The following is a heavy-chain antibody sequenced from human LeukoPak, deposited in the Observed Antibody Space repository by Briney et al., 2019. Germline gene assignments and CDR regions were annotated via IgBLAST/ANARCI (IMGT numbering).Heavy chain of an antibody. J-gene: IGHJ4*02. Sequence: SETLSLTCTVSGASISTSAYYWGWIRQPPGTGLDWIGNIYYSGSTYYNPSLKSRVTISVDSSKNQFSLKLSSVTAADTAVYYCARGGWNKFDYWGQGTLVTVSS. CDR1: GASISTSAYY. CDR3: ARGGWNKFDY. CDR2: IYYSGST. V-gene: IGHV4-39*07. D-gene: IGHD3-22*01.